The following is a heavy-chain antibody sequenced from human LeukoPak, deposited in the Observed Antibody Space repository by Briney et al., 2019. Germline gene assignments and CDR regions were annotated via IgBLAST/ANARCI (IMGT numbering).Heavy chain of an antibody. CDR3: ARETLLYNWFDP. Sequence: GASVKVSCKASGYTFTGYYMHWVRQAPGQGLEWMGWINPNSGGTNYAQKFQGRVTMTRDTSISTAYMELSRLRPDDTAVYYCARETLLYNWFDPWGQGTLVTVSS. V-gene: IGHV1-2*02. D-gene: IGHD2-21*01. CDR1: GYTFTGYY. CDR2: INPNSGGT. J-gene: IGHJ5*02.